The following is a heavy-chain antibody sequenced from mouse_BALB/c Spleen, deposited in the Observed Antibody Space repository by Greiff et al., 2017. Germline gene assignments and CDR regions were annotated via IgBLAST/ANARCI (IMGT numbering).Heavy chain of an antibody. CDR1: GYSITSDYA. CDR3: ATMITWFAY. Sequence: EVQLVESGPGLVKPSQSLSLTCTVTGYSITSDYAWNWIRQFPGNKLEWMGYISYSGSTSYNPSLKSRISITRDTSKNQFFLQLNSVTTEDTATYCCATMITWFAYWGQGTLVTVSA. D-gene: IGHD2-4*01. J-gene: IGHJ3*01. V-gene: IGHV3-2*02. CDR2: ISYSGST.